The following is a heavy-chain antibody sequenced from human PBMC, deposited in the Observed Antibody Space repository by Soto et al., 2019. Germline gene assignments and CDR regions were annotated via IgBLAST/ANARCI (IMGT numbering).Heavy chain of an antibody. CDR2: IIPILGIA. Sequence: QVQLVQSGAEVKKPGSSVKVSCKASGGTFSSYTISWVRQAPGQGLEWMGRIIPILGIANYAQKFQGRVTITADKSTSTAYMELSSLRSDDTAVYYCVEWLRFGYWCQGTLVTVSS. CDR3: VEWLRFGY. V-gene: IGHV1-69*02. D-gene: IGHD5-12*01. CDR1: GGTFSSYT. J-gene: IGHJ4*02.